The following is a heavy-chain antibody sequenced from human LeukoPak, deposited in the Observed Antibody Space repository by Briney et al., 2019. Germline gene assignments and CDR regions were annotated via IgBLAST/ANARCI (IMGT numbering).Heavy chain of an antibody. Sequence: SQTLSLTCTVSGDSISSGDYYWSWIRQPPGKGLEWIGYIYHSGNTNYSPSLESRVTMSVDESKNQFSLRVHFVSAADTAVYYCASTRRAAVAGRFDSWGQGTLVTVSS. J-gene: IGHJ4*02. CDR1: GDSISSGDYY. V-gene: IGHV4-30-4*01. CDR3: ASTRRAAVAGRFDS. D-gene: IGHD6-19*01. CDR2: IYHSGNT.